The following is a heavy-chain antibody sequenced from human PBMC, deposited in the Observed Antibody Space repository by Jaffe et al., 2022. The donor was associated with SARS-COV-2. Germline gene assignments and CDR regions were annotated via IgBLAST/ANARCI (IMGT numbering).Heavy chain of an antibody. J-gene: IGHJ3*02. CDR1: GFTFSSYE. V-gene: IGHV3-48*03. CDR3: ARGYLTGYYLPPFGVAFDI. D-gene: IGHD3-9*01. Sequence: EVQLVESGGGLVQPGGSLRLSCAASGFTFSSYEMNWVRQAPGKGLEWVSYISSSGSTIYYADSVKGRFTISRDNAKNSLYLQMNSLRAEDTAVYYCARGYLTGYYLPPFGVAFDIWGQGTMVTVSS. CDR2: ISSSGSTI.